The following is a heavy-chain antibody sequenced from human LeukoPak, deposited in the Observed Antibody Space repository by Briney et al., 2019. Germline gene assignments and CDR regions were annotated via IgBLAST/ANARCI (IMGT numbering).Heavy chain of an antibody. CDR3: ARQGGGSGDDYSSY. J-gene: IGHJ4*02. CDR1: GYTFTNHF. D-gene: IGHD5-12*01. V-gene: IGHV5-51*01. Sequence: GESLKISCKGSGYTFTNHFIAWVRQMPGKGLEWMGVIYPGSSDTRYSPSFQGHVTISADKSISTAYLQWSSLKASDSAMHYCARQGGGSGDDYSSYWGQGTLVTVSS. CDR2: IYPGSSDT.